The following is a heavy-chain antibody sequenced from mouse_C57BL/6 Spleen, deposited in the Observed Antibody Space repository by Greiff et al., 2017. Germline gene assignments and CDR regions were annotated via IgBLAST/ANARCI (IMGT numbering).Heavy chain of an antibody. D-gene: IGHD1-1*01. CDR1: GYTFTTYP. V-gene: IGHV1-47*01. Sequence: VQLQQSGAELVKPGASVKMSCKASGYTFTTYPIEWMKQNHGKSLEWIGNFHPYNDDTKYNEKFKGKATLTVEKSSSTVYLELSRLTSDDSAVYYCAVKDYYGSSYFDDWGQGTTRTVSS. J-gene: IGHJ2*01. CDR2: FHPYNDDT. CDR3: AVKDYYGSSYFDD.